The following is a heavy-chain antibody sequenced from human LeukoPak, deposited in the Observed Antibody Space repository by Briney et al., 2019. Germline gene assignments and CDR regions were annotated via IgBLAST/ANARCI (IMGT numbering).Heavy chain of an antibody. CDR1: GYTFTSYG. J-gene: IGHJ4*02. Sequence: ASVKVSCKASGYTFTSYGISWVRQAPGHGLEWMGRIIPILGIANYAQKFQGRVTITADKSTSTAYMELSSLRSEDTAVFYCARGNWNAYSSGYFDYWGQGTLVTVSS. V-gene: IGHV1-69*04. CDR3: ARGNWNAYSSGYFDY. CDR2: IIPILGIA. D-gene: IGHD6-19*01.